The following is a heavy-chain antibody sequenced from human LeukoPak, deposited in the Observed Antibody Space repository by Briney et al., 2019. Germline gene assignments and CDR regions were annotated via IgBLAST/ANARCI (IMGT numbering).Heavy chain of an antibody. V-gene: IGHV4-39*01. Sequence: PSETLSLTCAVSGGPISSSSYYWGWIRQPPGKGLEYIGRIFYTGYTYYNPSLKSRVTISVDTSKNQFSLKLTSVTAADTAVYYCARHLAVAGRSFYYYGMDVWGQGTTVTVSS. CDR3: ARHLAVAGRSFYYYGMDV. D-gene: IGHD6-19*01. J-gene: IGHJ6*02. CDR1: GGPISSSSYY. CDR2: IFYTGYT.